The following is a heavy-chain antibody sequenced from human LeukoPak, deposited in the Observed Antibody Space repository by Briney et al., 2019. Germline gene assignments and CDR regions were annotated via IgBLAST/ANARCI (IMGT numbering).Heavy chain of an antibody. CDR3: VRDGSGFDY. V-gene: IGHV3-7*05. CDR1: GFTFSSYW. CDR2: IKHDGSEK. J-gene: IGHJ4*02. Sequence: GGSLRLSCAASGFTFSSYWMTWVRQAPGKGLEWVANIKHDGSEKYSVDSVKGRFTISRDNAKNSVYLQMNSLRAEDTAVYHCVRDGSGFDYWGQGTLVTVSS. D-gene: IGHD2-15*01.